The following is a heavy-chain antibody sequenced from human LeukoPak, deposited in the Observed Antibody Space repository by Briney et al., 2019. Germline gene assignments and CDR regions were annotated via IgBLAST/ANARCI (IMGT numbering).Heavy chain of an antibody. CDR2: IKPNSGGT. D-gene: IGHD3-10*02. CDR3: ARALGSGSYYRPLFHY. CDR1: GYTFTGYY. Sequence: ASVKVSCKASGYTFTGYYIHWVRQAPGQGLEWMGWIKPNSGGTNYAQKFQGRVTMTTDTSTSTAYMELRSLRSDDTAVYYCARALGSGSYYRPLFHYWGQGTLVTVSS. V-gene: IGHV1-2*02. J-gene: IGHJ4*02.